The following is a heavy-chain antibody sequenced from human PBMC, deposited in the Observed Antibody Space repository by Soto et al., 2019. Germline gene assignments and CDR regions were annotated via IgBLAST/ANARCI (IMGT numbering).Heavy chain of an antibody. V-gene: IGHV4-30-4*01. D-gene: IGHD3-10*01. CDR3: ARARGSRNRNAFNI. CDR1: GGSISSGDYY. CDR2: IYYSGST. J-gene: IGHJ3*02. Sequence: PSETLSLTCTVSGGSISSGDYYWSWIRQPPGKGLEWIGYIYYSGSTYYNPSLKSRVTISVDTSKNQFSLSLGSVTAADTAVYYCARARGSRNRNAFNIWGNGTMVTVSS.